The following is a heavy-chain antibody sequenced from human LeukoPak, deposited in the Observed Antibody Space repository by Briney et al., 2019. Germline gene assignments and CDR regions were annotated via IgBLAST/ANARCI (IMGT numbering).Heavy chain of an antibody. J-gene: IGHJ5*02. CDR1: GGTFSNYA. V-gene: IGHV1-69*01. CDR2: IIPIFGTT. D-gene: IGHD3-10*01. CDR3: ARAMSGAGSYYMAWFDP. Sequence: SVKVSCKASGGTFSNYAISWVRQAPGQGLEWMGGIIPIFGTTNYAQKFQGRVTITADESTSTAYMEVSSLRSEDTAVYYCARAMSGAGSYYMAWFDPWGQGTLVTVSS.